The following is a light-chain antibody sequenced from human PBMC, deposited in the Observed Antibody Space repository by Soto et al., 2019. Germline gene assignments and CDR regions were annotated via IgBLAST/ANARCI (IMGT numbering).Light chain of an antibody. J-gene: IGKJ1*01. CDR2: AAS. CDR1: QGISNY. CDR3: QKYDSAPWT. V-gene: IGKV1-27*01. Sequence: DIQMTQSPSSLSASVRDRVTITCRASQGISNYLAWYQQKPGKVPKLLIYAASTLQSGVPSRFSGSGSGTDFTLTISSLQPEDVAPYYCQKYDSAPWTFGQGTMVEIK.